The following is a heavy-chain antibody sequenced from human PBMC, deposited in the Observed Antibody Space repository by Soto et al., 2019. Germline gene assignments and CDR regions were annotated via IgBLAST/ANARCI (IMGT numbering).Heavy chain of an antibody. Sequence: QVQLVQSGAAVKKPGSSVKVSCKASGGTFSSYAISWVRQAPGQGLEWMGGIIPIFGTANYAQKFQGRVTITADESTSTDYMELSSLRSEDTAVYYCASSLLIGWPGEGYGMDVWGQGTTVTVSS. J-gene: IGHJ6*02. CDR1: GGTFSSYA. V-gene: IGHV1-69*01. D-gene: IGHD3-10*01. CDR3: ASSLLIGWPGEGYGMDV. CDR2: IIPIFGTA.